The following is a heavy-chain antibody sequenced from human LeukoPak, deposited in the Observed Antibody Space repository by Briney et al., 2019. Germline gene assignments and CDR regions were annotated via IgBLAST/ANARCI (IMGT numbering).Heavy chain of an antibody. Sequence: GGSLRLSCAASGFTFSSYDMSWVRQAPGKGLEWVSTISGGGITTYYADSAKGRFTISRDNSKNTMFLQMNSLRADDTAVYYCPRQSYASGWNPFDYWGQGILVTVSS. CDR1: GFTFSSYD. CDR3: PRQSYASGWNPFDY. V-gene: IGHV3-23*01. D-gene: IGHD6-19*01. CDR2: ISGGGITT. J-gene: IGHJ4*02.